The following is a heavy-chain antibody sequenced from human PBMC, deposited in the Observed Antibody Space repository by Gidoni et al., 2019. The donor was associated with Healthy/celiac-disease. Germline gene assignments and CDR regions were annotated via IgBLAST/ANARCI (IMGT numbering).Heavy chain of an antibody. Sequence: EVQLVESGGGLVQPGGSLRLSCAASGFTFSSYEMNWVRQAPGKGLEWVAYSSSSGSTIYYADSVKGRFTISRDNAKNSLYLQMNSLRAEDTAVYYCAREGRNYGSGVFDYWGQGTLVTVSS. CDR1: GFTFSSYE. J-gene: IGHJ4*02. CDR3: AREGRNYGSGVFDY. V-gene: IGHV3-48*03. D-gene: IGHD3-10*01. CDR2: SSSSGSTI.